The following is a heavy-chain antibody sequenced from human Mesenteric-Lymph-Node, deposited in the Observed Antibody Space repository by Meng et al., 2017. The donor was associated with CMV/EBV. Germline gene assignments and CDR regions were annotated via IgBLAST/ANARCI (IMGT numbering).Heavy chain of an antibody. D-gene: IGHD2-15*01. V-gene: IGHV3-21*01. J-gene: IGHJ6*02. CDR3: AKGGQITAATTDLLDV. Sequence: GESLKISCTASGFTFSSYRMSWVRQAPGKGLEWVSSISSSYSYIYYADSVKGRFTISRDNSKNTLYLQMNNLRAEDTAVYYCAKGGQITAATTDLLDVWGQGTTVTVSS. CDR2: ISSSYSYI. CDR1: GFTFSSYR.